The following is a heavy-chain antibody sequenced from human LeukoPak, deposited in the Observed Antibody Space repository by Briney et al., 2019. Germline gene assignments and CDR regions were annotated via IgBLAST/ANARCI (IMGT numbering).Heavy chain of an antibody. V-gene: IGHV3-48*01. Sequence: GGSLRLSCAASGFTFNRYSMNWVRQAPGKGLEWVSYISSSGTTIYYADSVQGRFIISRDNARNSLYLQMNSLRAEDTAVYYCARGLDCSSTSCYTGGGYWGQGTLVTVSS. CDR2: ISSSGTTI. J-gene: IGHJ4*02. D-gene: IGHD2-2*02. CDR3: ARGLDCSSTSCYTGGGY. CDR1: GFTFNRYS.